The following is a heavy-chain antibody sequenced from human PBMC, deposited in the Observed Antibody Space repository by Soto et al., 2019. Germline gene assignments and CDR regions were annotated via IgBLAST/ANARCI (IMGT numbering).Heavy chain of an antibody. CDR2: IYSGGST. CDR1: GFTVSSNY. J-gene: IGHJ4*02. D-gene: IGHD3-3*01. CDR3: ARKGVAFDY. V-gene: IGHV3-53*01. Sequence: GGSLRLSCAASGFTVSSNYMSWVRQAPGKGLEWVSVIYSGGSTYYADSVKGRFTISRDNAKNSLFLQMNSLRDEDTAVYYCARKGVAFDYWGQGALVTVSS.